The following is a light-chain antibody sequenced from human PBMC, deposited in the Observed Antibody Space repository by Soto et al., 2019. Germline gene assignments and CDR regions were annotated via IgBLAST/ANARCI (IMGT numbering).Light chain of an antibody. V-gene: IGLV2-8*01. J-gene: IGLJ1*01. CDR3: SSYAGSNNYV. CDR1: SCDIGGYNY. CDR2: EVS. Sequence: LTQPPSASGSPGQSVTISCTGTSCDIGGYNYVSWYQQYPGKAPKLMIYEVSKRPSGVPDRFSGSKSGNTASLTVSGLQAEDEADYYCSSYAGSNNYVFGTGTKVTV.